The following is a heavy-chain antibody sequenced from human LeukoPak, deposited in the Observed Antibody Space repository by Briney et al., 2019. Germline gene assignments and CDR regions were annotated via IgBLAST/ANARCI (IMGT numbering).Heavy chain of an antibody. Sequence: GGSLRLSCEASGFTFDNYGMSWVRQRPGKGLEWVSGINRDGDNTDYADSVKGRFTISRDNAKNSQYLQMNSLEVEDTALYYCARGFRNGPFDCWGQGTLVTVSS. J-gene: IGHJ4*02. V-gene: IGHV3-20*04. CDR1: GFTFDNYG. CDR3: ARGFRNGPFDC. D-gene: IGHD2-8*01. CDR2: INRDGDNT.